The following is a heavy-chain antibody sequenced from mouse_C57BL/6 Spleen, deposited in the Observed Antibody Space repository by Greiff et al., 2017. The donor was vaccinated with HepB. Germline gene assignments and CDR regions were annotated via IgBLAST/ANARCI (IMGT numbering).Heavy chain of an antibody. CDR3: ARVPHYYGSTHYAMDY. D-gene: IGHD1-1*01. CDR2: ISYDGSN. V-gene: IGHV3-6*01. CDR1: GYSITSGYY. Sequence: DVQLQESGPGLVKPSQSLSLTCSVTGYSITSGYYWNWIRQFPGNKLEWMGYISYDGSNNYNPSLKNRISITRDTSKNQFFLKLNSVTTEDTATYYCARVPHYYGSTHYAMDYWGQGTSVTVSS. J-gene: IGHJ4*01.